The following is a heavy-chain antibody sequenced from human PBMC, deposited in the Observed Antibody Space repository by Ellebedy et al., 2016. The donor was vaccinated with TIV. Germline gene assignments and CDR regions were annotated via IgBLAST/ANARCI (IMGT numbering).Heavy chain of an antibody. CDR1: GGSLRINPYY. Sequence: SETLSLTXPVSGGSLRINPYYWGWIHQPPGKGLQWIANIYYSGATYYNPSLKSRVTISADTSKNQFSLRLSSVSAADTAVYYCAGYYGSGSYWLGWFDPWGQGALVTVSS. D-gene: IGHD3-10*01. V-gene: IGHV4-39*07. CDR2: IYYSGAT. J-gene: IGHJ5*02. CDR3: AGYYGSGSYWLGWFDP.